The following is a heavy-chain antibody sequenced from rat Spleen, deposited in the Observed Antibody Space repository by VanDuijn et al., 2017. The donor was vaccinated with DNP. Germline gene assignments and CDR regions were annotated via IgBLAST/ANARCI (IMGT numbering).Heavy chain of an antibody. D-gene: IGHD1-2*01. CDR3: ARRSIAAISTEAMDA. V-gene: IGHV3-1*01. Sequence: EVQLQESGPGLVKPSQPLSLTCSVTGSSITSNYWGWIRQFPGNKMEYIGHITYSGTTNYNPSLKSRISITRDTSKNQFFLHLNSVTTEDTATYYCARRSIAAISTEAMDAWGQGTSVTVSS. J-gene: IGHJ4*01. CDR2: ITYSGTT. CDR1: GSSITSNY.